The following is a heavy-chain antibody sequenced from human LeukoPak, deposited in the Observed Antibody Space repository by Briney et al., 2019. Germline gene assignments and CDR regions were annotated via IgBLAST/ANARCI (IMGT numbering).Heavy chain of an antibody. J-gene: IGHJ4*02. D-gene: IGHD6-19*01. CDR1: GFTFSSYG. CDR2: ISSSSSYI. V-gene: IGHV3-21*01. Sequence: GGTLRLSCAASGFTFSSYGMNWVRQAPGKGLEWVSSISSSSSYIYYADSVKGRFTISRDNAKNSLYLQMNSLRAEDTAVYYCASFSWYSSRGDYWGQGTLVTVSS. CDR3: ASFSWYSSRGDY.